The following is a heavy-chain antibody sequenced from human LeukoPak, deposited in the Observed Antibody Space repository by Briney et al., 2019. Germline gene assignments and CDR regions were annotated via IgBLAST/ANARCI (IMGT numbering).Heavy chain of an antibody. J-gene: IGHJ4*02. CDR3: ARPGQDTDYYFDY. V-gene: IGHV3-30*04. CDR2: ISSDGNSQ. CDR1: GFTFNSFS. D-gene: IGHD1-1*01. Sequence: PGKSLRLSCEASGFTFNSFSMNWVRQAPAKGLEWVAVISSDGNSQYYVDSVKGRLTISRDNSKNTLFLQMDSLRAEDTAVYYCARPGQDTDYYFDYWGQGTLVTVSS.